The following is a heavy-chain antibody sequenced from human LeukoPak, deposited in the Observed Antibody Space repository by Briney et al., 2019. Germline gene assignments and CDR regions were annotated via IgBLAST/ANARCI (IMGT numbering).Heavy chain of an antibody. CDR2: ISPSGSPI. Sequence: PGGSLRLSCAASGFTLSSYEMNWVRQAPGKGLEWVSYISPSGSPIKYAGSVKGRFTISRDNAKNSLYLQMNSLRAEDTAVYYCATEVTGTSHFSNWGQGTLVSVSS. CDR1: GFTLSSYE. CDR3: ATEVTGTSHFSN. D-gene: IGHD6-19*01. V-gene: IGHV3-48*03. J-gene: IGHJ4*02.